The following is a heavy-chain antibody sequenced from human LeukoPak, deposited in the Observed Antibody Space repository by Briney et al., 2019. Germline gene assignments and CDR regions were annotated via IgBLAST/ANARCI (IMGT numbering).Heavy chain of an antibody. D-gene: IGHD3-22*01. J-gene: IGHJ4*02. CDR2: IYHSGST. V-gene: IGHV4-38-2*01. CDR3: ARGTPYDSSGYYFDY. CDR1: GYCISSGYY. Sequence: SETLSLTCAVSGYCISSGYYWGWIRQPPGKGLEWIGSIYHSGSTYYNPSLKSRVTISVDTSKNQFSLKLSSVTAADTAVYYCARGTPYDSSGYYFDYWGQGTLVTVSS.